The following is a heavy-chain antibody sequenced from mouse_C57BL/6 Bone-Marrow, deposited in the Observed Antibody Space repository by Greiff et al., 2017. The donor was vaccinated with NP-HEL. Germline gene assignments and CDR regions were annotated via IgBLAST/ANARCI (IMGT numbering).Heavy chain of an antibody. J-gene: IGHJ4*01. CDR3: ARHTEIPLGYYYAMDD. CDR2: ISSGGSYT. V-gene: IGHV5-6*01. Sequence: EVQLVESGGDLVKPGGSLKLSCAASGFTFSSYGMSWVRQTPDKRLEWVATISSGGSYTYYPDSVKGRFTISRDNAKNTLYLQMSSLKSEDTAMYYCARHTEIPLGYYYAMDDWGQGTSVTVSS. CDR1: GFTFSSYG. D-gene: IGHD4-1*01.